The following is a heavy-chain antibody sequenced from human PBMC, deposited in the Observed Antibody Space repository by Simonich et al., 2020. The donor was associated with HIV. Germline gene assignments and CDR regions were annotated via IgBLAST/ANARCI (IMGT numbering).Heavy chain of an antibody. CDR2: VNPNRGGT. J-gene: IGHJ6*03. CDR1: RYHFTGYY. CDR3: ARGSPQDPYYYYYYMDV. Sequence: QVQLVQSGAEVKKPGASVKVSCKASRYHFTGYYIHWVRQAPGQGLEWMGWVNPNRGGTNYVQKLHGRVTMTRDTSISAAYMELRSLRSDDTAVYYCARGSPQDPYYYYYYMDVWGKGTTVTVSS. V-gene: IGHV1-2*02. D-gene: IGHD2-15*01.